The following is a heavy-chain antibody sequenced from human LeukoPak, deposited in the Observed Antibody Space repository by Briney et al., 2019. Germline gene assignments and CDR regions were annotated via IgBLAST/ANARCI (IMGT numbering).Heavy chain of an antibody. J-gene: IGHJ5*02. CDR1: GGSISSYY. Sequence: PSETLSLTCTVSGGSISSYYWSWIRQPPGKGLEWIGYTYYSGSTNYNPSLKSRVTISVDTSKNQFSLKLSSVTAADTAVYYCARLRQNWFDPWGQGTLVTVSS. CDR2: TYYSGST. CDR3: ARLRQNWFDP. V-gene: IGHV4-59*08.